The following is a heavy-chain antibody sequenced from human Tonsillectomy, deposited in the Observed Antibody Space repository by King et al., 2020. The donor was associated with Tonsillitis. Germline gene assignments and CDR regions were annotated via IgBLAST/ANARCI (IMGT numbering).Heavy chain of an antibody. J-gene: IGHJ3*02. D-gene: IGHD2-2*03. Sequence: VQLVESGGGLVKPGGSLRLSCAASGFTFSNAWMSWVRQAPGKGLEWVGRIKSQTDGGTTDYAAPVKGRFTISRDDSKNTLYLQMNSLKTEDTAVYYCTTDLDSSRDAFGIWGEGTIGTVSS. CDR1: GFTFSNAW. CDR3: TTDLDSSRDAFGI. V-gene: IGHV3-15*01. CDR2: IKSQTDGGTT.